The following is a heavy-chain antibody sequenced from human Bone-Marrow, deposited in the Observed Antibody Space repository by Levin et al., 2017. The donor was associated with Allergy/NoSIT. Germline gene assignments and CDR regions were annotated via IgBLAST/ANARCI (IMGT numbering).Heavy chain of an antibody. CDR2: IYDTERT. D-gene: IGHD1-14*01. J-gene: IGHJ4*02. Sequence: SQTLSLTCGVSGHSISNSHWWGWIRQPPGKGLEWIGYIYDTERTYYNPSLKSRATMSLDTSKNQFSLKLDSVTALDTSVYYCATRKGNAGSFFDYWGQGMLVTVSS. CDR1: GHSISNSHW. V-gene: IGHV4-28*01. CDR3: ATRKGNAGSFFDY.